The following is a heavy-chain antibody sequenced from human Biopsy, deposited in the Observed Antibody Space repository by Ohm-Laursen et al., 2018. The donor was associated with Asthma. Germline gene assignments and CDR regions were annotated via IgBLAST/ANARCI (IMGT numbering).Heavy chain of an antibody. D-gene: IGHD4-17*01. V-gene: IGHV1-24*01. Sequence: ASVKASCKLSGYSLTDLSMHWVRQAPGQGLEWMGGHDHEEGGTVNARRFQGRVTMTEDTSTDTAYMELSSLSSDDTAAYYCASDFPKDYVRYNFQFWGQGTLVTVSS. CDR3: ASDFPKDYVRYNFQF. J-gene: IGHJ4*02. CDR2: HDHEEGGT. CDR1: GYSLTDLS.